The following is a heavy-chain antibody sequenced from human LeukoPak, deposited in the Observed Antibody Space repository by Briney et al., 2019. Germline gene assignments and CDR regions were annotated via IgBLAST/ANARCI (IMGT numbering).Heavy chain of an antibody. D-gene: IGHD3-10*01. V-gene: IGHV3-48*04. CDR3: ARITMVRGLDY. CDR2: ISSSGSTI. Sequence: GGSLRLSCAASGFTFSNYTMNWVRQAPGKGLEWVSYISSSGSTIYYADSVKGRFTISRDNAKNSLYLQMSSLRAEDTAIYYCARITMVRGLDYWGQGTLVTVSS. J-gene: IGHJ4*02. CDR1: GFTFSNYT.